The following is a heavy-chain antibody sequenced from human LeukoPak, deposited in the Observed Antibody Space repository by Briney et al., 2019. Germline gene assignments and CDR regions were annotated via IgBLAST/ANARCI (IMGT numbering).Heavy chain of an antibody. CDR3: ARDRGYCTNGVCYEDAFDI. CDR1: GYSISSGYY. D-gene: IGHD2-8*01. V-gene: IGHV4-38-2*02. Sequence: PSETLSLTCTVSGYSISSGYYWGWIRQPPGKGLEWIGSIYHSGSTYYNPSLKSRVTISVDTSKNQFSLKLSSVTAADTAVYYCARDRGYCTNGVCYEDAFDIWGQGTMVTVSS. J-gene: IGHJ3*02. CDR2: IYHSGST.